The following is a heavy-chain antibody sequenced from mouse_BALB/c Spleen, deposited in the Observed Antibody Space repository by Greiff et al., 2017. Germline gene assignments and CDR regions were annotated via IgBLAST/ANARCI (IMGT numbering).Heavy chain of an antibody. J-gene: IGHJ1*01. CDR3: TRAPITTATYFDV. Sequence: EVQLVESGGGLVKPGGSLKLSCAASGFTFSSYTMSWVRQTPEKRLEWVATISSGGSYTYYPDSVKGRFTISRDNAKNTLYLQMSSLKSEDTAMYYCTRAPITTATYFDVWGAGTTVTVSS. V-gene: IGHV5-6-4*01. CDR1: GFTFSSYT. D-gene: IGHD1-2*01. CDR2: ISSGGSYT.